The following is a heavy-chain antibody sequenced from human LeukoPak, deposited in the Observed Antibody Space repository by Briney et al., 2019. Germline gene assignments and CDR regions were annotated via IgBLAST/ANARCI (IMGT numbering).Heavy chain of an antibody. CDR3: ARVSQSRVVAAFDI. CDR2: INPNSGAT. D-gene: IGHD2-15*01. CDR1: GYTFTAYY. Sequence: ASVKVSCKASGYTFTAYYIHWLRQAPGQGLEWMGWINPNSGATNYAQKFQGRVTMTRDTSISTAYMELSRLISDDTAVYYCARVSQSRVVAAFDIWGQGTMVTVSS. V-gene: IGHV1-2*02. J-gene: IGHJ3*02.